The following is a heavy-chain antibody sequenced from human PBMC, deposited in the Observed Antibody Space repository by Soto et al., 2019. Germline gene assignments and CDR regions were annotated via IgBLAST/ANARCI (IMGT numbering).Heavy chain of an antibody. CDR2: INHSGST. D-gene: IGHD3-3*01. Sequence: PSETLSLTCAVYGGSFSGFYWSWIRQPPGKGLEWIGEINHSGSTNYNPSLKSRVTISVDTSKNQFSLKLRSVTAADTAVYYCARATIFGVVITNYYYYYMDVWGKGTTVTVSS. CDR3: ARATIFGVVITNYYYYYMDV. V-gene: IGHV4-34*01. J-gene: IGHJ6*03. CDR1: GGSFSGFY.